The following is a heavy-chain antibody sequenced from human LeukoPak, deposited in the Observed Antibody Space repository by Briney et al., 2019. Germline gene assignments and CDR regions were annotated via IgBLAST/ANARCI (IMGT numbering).Heavy chain of an antibody. CDR3: AKGSAIAAAGNPFDY. V-gene: IGHV3-23*01. CDR1: GFTFSSYA. J-gene: IGHJ4*02. Sequence: PGGSLRLSCAASGFTFSSYAMSWVRQAPGEGLEWVSAISGSGGSTYYADSVKGRFTISRDNSKNTLYLQMNSLRAEDTAVYYCAKGSAIAAAGNPFDYWGRGTLVTVSS. CDR2: ISGSGGST. D-gene: IGHD6-13*01.